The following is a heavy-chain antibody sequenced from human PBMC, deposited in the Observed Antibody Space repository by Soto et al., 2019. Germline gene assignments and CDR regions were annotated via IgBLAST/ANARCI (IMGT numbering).Heavy chain of an antibody. Sequence: QVQLQESGPGLVKASQTLSLTCIVSGGSISSGGYYWSWIRHHPGKGLEWIGYIYHTGGTHFNPSLKSRVTISVDTSENQFSLKLSSVTAADTAVYFCARRMHGASHFDYWGQGTLVTVSS. J-gene: IGHJ4*02. V-gene: IGHV4-31*03. CDR3: ARRMHGASHFDY. CDR2: IYHTGGT. CDR1: GGSISSGGYY. D-gene: IGHD2-8*01.